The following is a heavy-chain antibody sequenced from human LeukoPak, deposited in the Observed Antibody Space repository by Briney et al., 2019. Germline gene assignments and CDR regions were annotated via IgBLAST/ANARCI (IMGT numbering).Heavy chain of an antibody. CDR2: ISYSGST. CDR1: GDSISSYY. CDR3: ATSEYFVTGFGYFDY. D-gene: IGHD3/OR15-3a*01. V-gene: IGHV4-59*01. Sequence: SETLSLTCTVSGDSISSYYWSWIRQPPGKGLEWIGYISYSGSTNYNPSLTTRVTISVDTSKNQFSPKLRSVTAADTAVYFCATSEYFVTGFGYFDYWGQGTVVTVSS. J-gene: IGHJ4*02.